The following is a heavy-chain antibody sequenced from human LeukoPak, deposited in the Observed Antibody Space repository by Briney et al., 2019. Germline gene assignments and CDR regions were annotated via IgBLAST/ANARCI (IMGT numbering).Heavy chain of an antibody. CDR1: GFTFSNAW. V-gene: IGHV3-15*01. J-gene: IGHJ1*01. CDR3: TTSRWELPPPEYFQH. Sequence: GGSLRLSCAASGFTFSNAWMSWVRQAPWKGLAWVGRIKSKTDGGTTDYAAPVKGRFTISRDDSKNTLYLQMNSLKTEDTAVYYCTTSRWELPPPEYFQHWGQGTLVTVSS. D-gene: IGHD1-26*01. CDR2: IKSKTDGGTT.